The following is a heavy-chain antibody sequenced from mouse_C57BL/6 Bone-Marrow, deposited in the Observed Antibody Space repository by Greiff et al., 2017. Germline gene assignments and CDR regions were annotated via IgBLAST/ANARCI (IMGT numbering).Heavy chain of an antibody. CDR1: GYTFNSYW. V-gene: IGHV1-55*01. CDR3: ARGSLFAY. CDR2: IYPGSGST. D-gene: IGHD6-1*01. Sequence: QVQLQQSGAELARPGASVKLSCKASGYTFNSYWITWVKQRPGQGLEWIGDIYPGSGSTTYNEKFKSKATLTVDTSSSTAYMQLSSLTSEDSAVYYCARGSLFAYWGQGTLVTVSA. J-gene: IGHJ3*01.